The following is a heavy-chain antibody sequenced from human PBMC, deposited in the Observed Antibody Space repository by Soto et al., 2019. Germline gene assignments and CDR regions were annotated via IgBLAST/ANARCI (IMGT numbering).Heavy chain of an antibody. CDR3: VKGAASNRHFDY. Sequence: GGSLRLSCAASGFTFDDYAMHWVRQAPGKGLEWVSGVSWNSVNIDYADSVKGRFTISRDNAKNSLYLQINSLRPEDTAFYYCVKGAASNRHFDYWGQGTLVTVSS. J-gene: IGHJ4*02. CDR1: GFTFDDYA. CDR2: VSWNSVNI. D-gene: IGHD3-16*01. V-gene: IGHV3-9*01.